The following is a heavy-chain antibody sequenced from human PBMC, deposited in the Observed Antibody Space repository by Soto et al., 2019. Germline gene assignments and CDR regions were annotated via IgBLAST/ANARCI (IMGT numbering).Heavy chain of an antibody. CDR3: ARDSGAALYGEDALDI. CDR1: GYSFSGYD. J-gene: IGHJ3*02. V-gene: IGHV1-18*04. Sequence: QGKLVQSGPEVKKPGASVRVSCKASGYSFSGYDITWVRQAPGQGLEWLGGVSTSIVSTMSAENLQGRLTMTTDTSTTTVYMELRGLRSDDTAVYYCARDSGAALYGEDALDIWGQGTMVSVSS. D-gene: IGHD3-10*01. CDR2: VSTSIVST.